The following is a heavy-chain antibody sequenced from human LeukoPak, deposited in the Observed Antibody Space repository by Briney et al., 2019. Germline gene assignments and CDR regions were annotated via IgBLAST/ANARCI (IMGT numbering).Heavy chain of an antibody. J-gene: IGHJ6*02. CDR3: ARTAEPYCGGDCYLYYYGMDV. CDR1: GGSISSSNW. V-gene: IGHV4-4*02. D-gene: IGHD2-21*02. Sequence: PSETLSLTCAVSGGSISSSNWWSWVRQPPGKGLEWIGEIYHSGSTNYNPSLKSRVTISVDESKNQFSLKLSSVTAADTAVYYCARTAEPYCGGDCYLYYYGMDVWGQGTTVTVSS. CDR2: IYHSGST.